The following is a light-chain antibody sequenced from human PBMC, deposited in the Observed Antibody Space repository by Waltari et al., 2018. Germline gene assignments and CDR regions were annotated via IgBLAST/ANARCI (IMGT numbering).Light chain of an antibody. Sequence: NFMLTQPHSVSESPGKTVTIPCTRSSGSIASNYAQWYQQRPGRAPTTVIYEDNQRPSGVPDRFSGSIDSSSNSASLTISGLKTEDEADYYCQSYDSSNPWVFGGGTKLTVL. CDR2: EDN. CDR1: SGSIASNY. V-gene: IGLV6-57*03. CDR3: QSYDSSNPWV. J-gene: IGLJ3*02.